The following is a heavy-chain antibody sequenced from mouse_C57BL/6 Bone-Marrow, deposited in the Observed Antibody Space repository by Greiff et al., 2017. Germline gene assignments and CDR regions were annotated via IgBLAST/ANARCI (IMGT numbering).Heavy chain of an antibody. Sequence: VQGVESGPGLVQPSQSLSITCTVSGFSLTSYGVHWVRQSPGKGLEWLGVIWSGGSTDYNAALISRLSNSKDNSNSQVFSKMNSLQADDTAIYYCARPPSRDYAMDYWGRGTSVTVTS. CDR2: IWSGGST. CDR1: GFSLTSYG. CDR3: ARPPSRDYAMDY. V-gene: IGHV2-2*01. J-gene: IGHJ4*01.